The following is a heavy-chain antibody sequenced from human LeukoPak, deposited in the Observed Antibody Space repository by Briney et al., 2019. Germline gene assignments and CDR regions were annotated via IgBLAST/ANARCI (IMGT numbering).Heavy chain of an antibody. V-gene: IGHV3-23*01. J-gene: IGHJ4*02. CDR2: ISASAGSA. D-gene: IGHD3-10*01. CDR1: GFIFSNYA. CDR3: AKDQGSGLGSYSWGYFDY. Sequence: GGSLRLSCAASGFIFSNYAMSWVRQAPGKGLEWVSGISASAGSAVYADSVKGRFTISRDNSKNMMYLQMNSLRAEDSAVYYCAKDQGSGLGSYSWGYFDYWGQGTLVTGS.